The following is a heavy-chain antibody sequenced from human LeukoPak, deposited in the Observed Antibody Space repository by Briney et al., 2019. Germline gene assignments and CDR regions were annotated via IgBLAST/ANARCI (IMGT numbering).Heavy chain of an antibody. D-gene: IGHD2-2*01. CDR1: GYTFTGYY. V-gene: IGHV1-2*02. CDR2: INPNSGGT. CDR3: ASTEYCSSTSCSTTHPFDY. Sequence: ASVKVSCKASGYTFTGYYMHWVRQAPGQGLEWMGWINPNSGGTNYAQKFQGRVTMTRDTSISTAYMELSRLRSDDTAVYYCASTEYCSSTSCSTTHPFDYWGQGTLVTVSS. J-gene: IGHJ4*02.